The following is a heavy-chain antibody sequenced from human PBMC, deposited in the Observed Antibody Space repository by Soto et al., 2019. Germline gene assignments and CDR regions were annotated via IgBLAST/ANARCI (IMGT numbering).Heavy chain of an antibody. CDR2: ISSSSSKI. Sequence: EVQLVESGGGLVQPGGSLSLSCAASGFIFSSYSMNWVRQAPGKGLEWVSYISSSSSKIFYADPVKGRFTISRDNARNSLYLQMNSLRDEDTAVYYCARYHDYGDYDAKAGDYWGQGTLVIVSS. J-gene: IGHJ4*02. D-gene: IGHD4-17*01. CDR3: ARYHDYGDYDAKAGDY. V-gene: IGHV3-48*02. CDR1: GFIFSSYS.